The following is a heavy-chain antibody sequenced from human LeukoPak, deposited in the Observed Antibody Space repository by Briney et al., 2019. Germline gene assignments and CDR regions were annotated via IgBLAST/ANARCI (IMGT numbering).Heavy chain of an antibody. D-gene: IGHD3-16*01. CDR1: GGSISSSSYY. J-gene: IGHJ4*02. CDR3: ARDLSSLGMIDY. V-gene: IGHV4-39*07. Sequence: PSETLSLTCTVSGGSISSSSYYWGWLRQPPGKGLEWIGSIYYSGSTYYNPSLKSRVTISVDTSKNQFSLKLSSVTAADTAVYYCARDLSSLGMIDYWGQGTLVTVSS. CDR2: IYYSGST.